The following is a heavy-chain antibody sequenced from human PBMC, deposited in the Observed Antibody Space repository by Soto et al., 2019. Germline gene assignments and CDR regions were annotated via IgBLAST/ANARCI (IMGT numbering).Heavy chain of an antibody. CDR2: IKQDGSEK. Sequence: EVQLVESEGGLVQPGGSPRLSCEASGFIFSSYWMSWVRQAPGKGLEWVANIKQDGSEKDYVDSVKGRFTISRDNAKNSLYLKMNSLRVEDTAVYHCAREIVGAQIHHPFHNWFDPWGQGTLVTVSS. CDR1: GFIFSSYW. V-gene: IGHV3-7*01. D-gene: IGHD1-26*01. CDR3: AREIVGAQIHHPFHNWFDP. J-gene: IGHJ5*02.